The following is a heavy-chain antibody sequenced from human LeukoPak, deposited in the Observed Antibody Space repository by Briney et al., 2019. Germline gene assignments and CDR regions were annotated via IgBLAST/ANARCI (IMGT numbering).Heavy chain of an antibody. CDR3: ASAFWSGYIDY. Sequence: PGGSLRLSCAASGFTFSSYSMNWARQAPGKGLEWVSSISSSSSYIYYADSVKGRFTISRDNAKNSLYLQMNSLRAEDTAVYYCASAFWSGYIDYWGQGTLVTVSS. J-gene: IGHJ4*02. CDR1: GFTFSSYS. D-gene: IGHD3-3*01. CDR2: ISSSSSYI. V-gene: IGHV3-21*01.